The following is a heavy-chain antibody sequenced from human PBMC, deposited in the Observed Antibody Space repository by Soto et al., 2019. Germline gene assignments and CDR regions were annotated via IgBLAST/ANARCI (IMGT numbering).Heavy chain of an antibody. CDR1: GFTFSSYA. V-gene: IGHV3-30-3*01. CDR3: AREDFGEDKYYYYGMDV. CDR2: ISYDGSNK. Sequence: QVQLVESGGGVVQPGRSLRLSCAASGFTFSSYAMHWVRQAPGKGLEWVAVISYDGSNKYYADSVKGRFTISRDNSKNTLYLQMNSLRAEDTAVYYCAREDFGEDKYYYYGMDVWGQGTTATVSS. J-gene: IGHJ6*02. D-gene: IGHD3-3*01.